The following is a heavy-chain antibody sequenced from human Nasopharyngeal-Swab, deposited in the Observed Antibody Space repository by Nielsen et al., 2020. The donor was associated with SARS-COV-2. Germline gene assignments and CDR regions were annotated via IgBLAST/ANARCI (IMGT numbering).Heavy chain of an antibody. CDR3: ARVTLGEDSYGDNWFDP. Sequence: WIRQPPGKGLEWTGSIYHSGSTYYNPSLKSRVTISVDTSKNQFPLKLSSVTAADTAVYYCARVTLGEDSYGDNWFDPWGQGTLVTVSS. CDR2: IYHSGST. D-gene: IGHD5-18*01. J-gene: IGHJ5*02. V-gene: IGHV4-38-2*02.